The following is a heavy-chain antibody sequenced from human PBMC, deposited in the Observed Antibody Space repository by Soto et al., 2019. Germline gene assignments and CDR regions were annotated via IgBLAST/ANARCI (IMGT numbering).Heavy chain of an antibody. CDR3: AREVLIDLNYFDY. V-gene: IGHV1-46*01. Sequence: ASVKVSCKASGYTFTNYHIHWVRQAPEDGLEWMGRINPSGGTTIYAQKFHGRVTMTRDTSTSTVYMELSSLRSEDTAVYYCAREVLIDLNYFDYWGQGALVTRLL. CDR2: INPSGGTT. J-gene: IGHJ4*02. CDR1: GYTFTNYH. D-gene: IGHD2-21*01.